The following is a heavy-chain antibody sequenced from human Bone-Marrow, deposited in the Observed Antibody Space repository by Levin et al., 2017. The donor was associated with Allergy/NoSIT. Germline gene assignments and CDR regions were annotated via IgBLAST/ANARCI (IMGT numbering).Heavy chain of an antibody. D-gene: IGHD3-10*01. J-gene: IGHJ2*01. Sequence: PGGSLRLSCAASEFTFSYYAMHWVRQAPGKGLEWVSSISGSSSYIFYADSVEGRFIISRDNAKKSLFLQMDSLRTEDTAVYYCARDSGSGSFYNRYFDLWGRGTLVTVSS. CDR1: EFTFSYYA. CDR3: ARDSGSGSFYNRYFDL. V-gene: IGHV3-21*01. CDR2: ISGSSSYI.